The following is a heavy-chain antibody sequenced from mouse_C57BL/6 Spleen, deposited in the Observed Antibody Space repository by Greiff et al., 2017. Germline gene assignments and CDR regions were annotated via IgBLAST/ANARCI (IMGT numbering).Heavy chain of an antibody. CDR1: GFTFSDYG. D-gene: IGHD2-4*01. CDR3: ARNDYDKYCDV. J-gene: IGHJ1*03. CDR2: ISSGSSTI. V-gene: IGHV5-17*01. Sequence: DVMLVESGGGLVKPGGSLKLSCAASGFTFSDYGMHWVRQAPEKGLEWVAYISSGSSTIYYADTVKGRFTISRDHAKNTLFLQMTSRRSEDTAMYYCARNDYDKYCDVWGTGTTVTVSS.